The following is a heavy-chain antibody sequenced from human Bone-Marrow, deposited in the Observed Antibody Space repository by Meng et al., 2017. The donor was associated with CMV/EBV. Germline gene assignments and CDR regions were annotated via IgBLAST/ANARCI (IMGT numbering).Heavy chain of an antibody. Sequence: GESLKISCATSGFTFSSYWMHWVRQAPGKGLVWVSRINSDGSSTSYADSVKGRFTISRDNAKNTLYLQMNSLRDEDTAVYYGARVGVGNSYGYDYWGQTTLATVSS. J-gene: IGHJ4*02. CDR1: GFTFSSYW. V-gene: IGHV3-74*01. CDR2: INSDGSST. CDR3: ARVGVGNSYGYDY. D-gene: IGHD5-18*01.